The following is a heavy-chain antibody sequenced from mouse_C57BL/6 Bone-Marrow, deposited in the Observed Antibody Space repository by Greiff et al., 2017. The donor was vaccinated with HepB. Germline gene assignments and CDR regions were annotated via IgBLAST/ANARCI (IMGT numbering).Heavy chain of an antibody. V-gene: IGHV1-52*01. J-gene: IGHJ3*01. Sequence: QVQLQQSGAELVRPGSSVKLSCKASGYTFTSYWMHWVKQRPIQGLEWIGNIDPSDSETPYNQKFKDKATLTVDKSSSTAYMKLSSLTSEDSAVYCCARLLYARFAYWGQGTLVTVSA. CDR2: IDPSDSET. CDR3: ARLLYARFAY. D-gene: IGHD1-3*01. CDR1: GYTFTSYW.